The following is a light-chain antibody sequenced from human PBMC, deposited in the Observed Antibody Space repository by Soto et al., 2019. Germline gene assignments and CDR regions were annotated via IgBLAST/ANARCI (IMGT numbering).Light chain of an antibody. CDR2: EVS. J-gene: IGLJ1*01. Sequence: QSALTQPPSVSGSPGQSVTISCTGTSTDFVSYNRVSWYQQPPGTAPKLMIYEVSKRPSGVPDRFSGSKSGNTASLTISGLQAADEADYYCSLYTSSSTSYVFGSGTKVTVL. CDR3: SLYTSSSTSYV. V-gene: IGLV2-18*01. CDR1: STDFVSYNR.